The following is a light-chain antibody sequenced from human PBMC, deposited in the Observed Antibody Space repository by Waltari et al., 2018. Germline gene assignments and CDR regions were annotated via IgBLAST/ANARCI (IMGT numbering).Light chain of an antibody. J-gene: IGLJ7*01. CDR2: EDT. Sequence: QSVLTQPPSVSAAPGQRVTIPCSGGSSHLGNNYVSWYRQFPGSAPKLLIYEDTERPAGVPGRFSGSKSGTSATLDITGLQPGDEAEYYCGTWDSSLSGAVFGGGTLLTVL. CDR3: GTWDSSLSGAV. CDR1: SSHLGNNY. V-gene: IGLV1-51*02.